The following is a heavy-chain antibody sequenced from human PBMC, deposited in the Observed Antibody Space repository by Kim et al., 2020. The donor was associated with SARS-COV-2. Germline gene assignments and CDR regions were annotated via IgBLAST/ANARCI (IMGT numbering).Heavy chain of an antibody. V-gene: IGHV6-1*01. D-gene: IGHD6-19*01. CDR2: TYYRSKWYN. CDR1: GDSVSSNSAA. CDR3: ASQAVAGTIYYYGMDV. J-gene: IGHJ6*02. Sequence: SQTLSLTCAISGDSVSSNSAAWNWIRQSPSRGLEWLGRTYYRSKWYNDYAVSVKSRITINPDTSKNQFSLQLNSVTPEDTAVYYCASQAVAGTIYYYGMDVWAKGPRSPSP.